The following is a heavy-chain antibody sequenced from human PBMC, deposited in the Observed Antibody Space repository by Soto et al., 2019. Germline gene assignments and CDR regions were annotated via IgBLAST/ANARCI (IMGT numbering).Heavy chain of an antibody. D-gene: IGHD4-4*01. CDR1: GFSFSSHS. Sequence: GGSLRLSCSASGFSFSSHSLNWVRQAPGKGLEWVSSIGDSSTYKYYADSVKGRFTISRDNVRNSLFLQMNSLRAEDTAVYYCARDQRYLRQGYSDYWGQGTLVTVSS. CDR3: ARDQRYLRQGYSDY. CDR2: IGDSSTYK. V-gene: IGHV3-21*01. J-gene: IGHJ4*02.